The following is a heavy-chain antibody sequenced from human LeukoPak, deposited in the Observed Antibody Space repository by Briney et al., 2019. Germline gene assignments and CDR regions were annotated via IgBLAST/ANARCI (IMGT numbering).Heavy chain of an antibody. D-gene: IGHD6-19*01. CDR3: ARDSSGQNWFDP. J-gene: IGHJ5*02. Sequence: GSSVKVSCKASGGTFSSYAISWVRQAPGQGLEWMGWINPNSGGTNYTQKFQGWVTMTRDTSISTAYMELSSLRSEDTAVYYCARDSSGQNWFDPWGQGTLVTVSS. CDR2: INPNSGGT. V-gene: IGHV1-2*04. CDR1: GGTFSSYA.